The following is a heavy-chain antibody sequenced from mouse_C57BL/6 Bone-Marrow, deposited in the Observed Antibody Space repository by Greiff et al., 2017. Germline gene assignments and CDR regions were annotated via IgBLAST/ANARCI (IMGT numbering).Heavy chain of an antibody. CDR2: IYPRSGNT. J-gene: IGHJ2*01. Sequence: VQLQQSGAELARPGASVKLSCKASGYTFTSSGISWVKQRTGQGLEWIGEIYPRSGNTYYNEKFKGKATLTADKSSSTAYMELRSLTSEDSAVYFCARWSANYYGSCFDYWGQGTTLTVSS. CDR1: GYTFTSSG. D-gene: IGHD1-1*01. CDR3: ARWSANYYGSCFDY. V-gene: IGHV1-81*01.